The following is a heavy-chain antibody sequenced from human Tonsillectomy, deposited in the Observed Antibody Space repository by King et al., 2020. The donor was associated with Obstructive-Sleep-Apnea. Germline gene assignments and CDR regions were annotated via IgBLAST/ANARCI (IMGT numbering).Heavy chain of an antibody. Sequence: QLVQSGAEVKKPGASVKVSCKASGYTFTGYYIHWVRQAPDQGLEWMRWISPNSGATKYAQKFQDRVTMTRDTSISTAYLDLSRLRSDDTAIYYCARDMSAYDSTSPAYWGQGTLVTVSS. V-gene: IGHV1-2*02. D-gene: IGHD3-10*01. CDR2: ISPNSGAT. CDR3: ARDMSAYDSTSPAY. CDR1: GYTFTGYY. J-gene: IGHJ4*02.